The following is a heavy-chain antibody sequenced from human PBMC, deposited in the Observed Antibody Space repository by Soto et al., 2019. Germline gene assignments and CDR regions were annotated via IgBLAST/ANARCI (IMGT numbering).Heavy chain of an antibody. Sequence: PGGSLRLSCAASGFTLSSYAMSWVRQAPGKGLEWVSAISGSGGSTYYADSVKGRFTISRDNSKNTLYLQMNSLRAEDTAVYYCAKYGSGSNYYYYYMDVWGKGTTVTVSS. V-gene: IGHV3-23*01. CDR2: ISGSGGST. J-gene: IGHJ6*03. D-gene: IGHD3-10*01. CDR1: GFTLSSYA. CDR3: AKYGSGSNYYYYYMDV.